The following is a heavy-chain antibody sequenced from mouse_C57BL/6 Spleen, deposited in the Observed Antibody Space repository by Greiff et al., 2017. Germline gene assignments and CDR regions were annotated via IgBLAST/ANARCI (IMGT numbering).Heavy chain of an antibody. CDR1: GYTFTSYW. V-gene: IGHV1-69*01. CDR2: IDPSDSYT. J-gene: IGHJ4*01. CDR3: RVDSSGYDAMDY. Sequence: VQLQQPGAELVMPGASVKLSCKASGYTFTSYWMHWVKQRPGQGLEWIGEIDPSDSYTNYNQKFKGKSTLTGDKSSSTAYMQLSSLTSEDSAVDYGRVDSSGYDAMDYWGQGTSVTVSS. D-gene: IGHD3-2*02.